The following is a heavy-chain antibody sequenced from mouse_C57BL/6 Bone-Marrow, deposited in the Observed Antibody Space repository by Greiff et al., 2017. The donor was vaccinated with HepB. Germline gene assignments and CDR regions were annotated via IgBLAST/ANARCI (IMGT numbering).Heavy chain of an antibody. D-gene: IGHD2-1*01. CDR2: ISDGGSYT. V-gene: IGHV5-4*01. J-gene: IGHJ3*01. CDR1: GFTFSSYA. CDR3: AREGYGNYGDWFAY. Sequence: EVQLVESGGGLVKPGGSLKLSCAASGFTFSSYAMSWVRQTPEKRLEWVATISDGGSYTYYPDNVKGRFTISRDNAKNNLYLQMSHLKSEDTAMYYCAREGYGNYGDWFAYWGQGTLVTVSA.